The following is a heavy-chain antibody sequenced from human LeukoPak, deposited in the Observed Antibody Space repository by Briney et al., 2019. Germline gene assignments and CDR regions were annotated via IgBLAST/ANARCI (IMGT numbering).Heavy chain of an antibody. V-gene: IGHV5-51*01. CDR1: GYTFSDYW. D-gene: IGHD3-16*01. CDR3: ARHFIMITPGDY. CDR2: IYPGDSDT. Sequence: GESLKISCKVSGYTFSDYWIGWVRQMPGKGLEWMGIIYPGDSDTRYSPSFQGQVTISADKSTSTAYLQWSSLKASDTAMYYCARHFIMITPGDYWGQGTLVTVSS. J-gene: IGHJ4*02.